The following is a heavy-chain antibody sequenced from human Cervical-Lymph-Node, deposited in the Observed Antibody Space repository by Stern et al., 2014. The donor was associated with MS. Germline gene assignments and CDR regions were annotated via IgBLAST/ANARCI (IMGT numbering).Heavy chain of an antibody. Sequence: VQLVESGAEVKKPGASVKVSCKASGYTFTNYGISWVRQAPGQGLEWMGWISGYNDDTNYVEKFQGGVTMTTDTSTSTAYLELRSLRSDDTAVYYCARDPHIAVAGTGGGFDPWGQGTLVTVSS. J-gene: IGHJ5*02. CDR2: ISGYNDDT. CDR1: GYTFTNYG. D-gene: IGHD6-19*01. V-gene: IGHV1-18*01. CDR3: ARDPHIAVAGTGGGFDP.